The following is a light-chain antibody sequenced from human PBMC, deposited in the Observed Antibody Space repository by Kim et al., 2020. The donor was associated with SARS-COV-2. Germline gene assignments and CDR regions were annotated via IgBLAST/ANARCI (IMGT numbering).Light chain of an antibody. CDR2: KDS. CDR3: YSVADSIGV. J-gene: IGLJ2*01. V-gene: IGLV3-27*01. Sequence: SYELTQPSSVSVSPGQTARISCSGDVVPKKYARWFQQKPGQAPVLVIYKDSERPSGIPERFSGSSSGTTVTLTISGAQVEDEADYYCYSVADSIGVFGGGTQLTVL. CDR1: VVPKKY.